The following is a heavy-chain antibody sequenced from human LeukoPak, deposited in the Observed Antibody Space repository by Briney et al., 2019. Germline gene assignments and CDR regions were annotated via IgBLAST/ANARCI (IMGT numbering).Heavy chain of an antibody. D-gene: IGHD6-13*01. CDR1: GFTFSSYQ. J-gene: IGHJ4*02. CDR3: ARDGTYSSSWVTSYDC. V-gene: IGHV3-48*03. Sequence: GGTLRLSCVASGFTFSSYQMNWVRQAPGKGLEGVSMISTSGSNMYYADPVKGRFTISRDNAKNLLYLEMDSLGAEDTAVYYCARDGTYSSSWVTSYDCWGRGTLVTVSS. CDR2: ISTSGSNM.